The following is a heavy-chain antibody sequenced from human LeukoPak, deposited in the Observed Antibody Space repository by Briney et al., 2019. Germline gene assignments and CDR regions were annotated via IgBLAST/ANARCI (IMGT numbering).Heavy chain of an antibody. J-gene: IGHJ6*03. D-gene: IGHD3-22*01. CDR1: GYTFTSYD. CDR2: MNPNSGST. CDR3: ARRSSGWGDYYYYYMDV. V-gene: IGHV1-8*03. Sequence: ASVKVSCKASGYTFTSYDINWVRQAAGQGLEWMGWMNPNSGSTGYAQKFQGRVTITRNTSISTAYMELSSLRSEDTAVYYCARRSSGWGDYYYYYMDVWGKGTTVTVSS.